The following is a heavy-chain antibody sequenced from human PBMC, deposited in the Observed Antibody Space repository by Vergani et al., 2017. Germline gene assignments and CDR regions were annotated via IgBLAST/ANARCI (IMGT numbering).Heavy chain of an antibody. Sequence: QVQLVESGGGLVKPGGSLRLSCAASGFTFSDYYMSWIRQAPGKGLEWVSYISSSGSTRYYADSVKGRFTISRDNAKNSLYLQMNSLRAEDTAVYYCAREEVDTAMVIYYYGMDVWGQGTTVTVSS. V-gene: IGHV3-11*01. CDR1: GFTFSDYY. D-gene: IGHD5-18*01. CDR3: AREEVDTAMVIYYYGMDV. CDR2: ISSSGSTR. J-gene: IGHJ6*02.